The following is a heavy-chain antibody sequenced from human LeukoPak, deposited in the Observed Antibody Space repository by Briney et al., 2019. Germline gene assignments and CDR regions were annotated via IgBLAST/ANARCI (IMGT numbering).Heavy chain of an antibody. CDR2: ISYDGSNK. Sequence: GGSLRLSCAASGFTFSSYAMRWVRQAPGKGLEWVAVISYDGSNKYYADSVKGRFTISRDNSKNTLYLQMNSLRAEDTAVYYCARDHGVQLLPKYYFDYWGQGTLVTVSS. CDR3: ARDHGVQLLPKYYFDY. J-gene: IGHJ4*02. CDR1: GFTFSSYA. D-gene: IGHD2-2*01. V-gene: IGHV3-30*04.